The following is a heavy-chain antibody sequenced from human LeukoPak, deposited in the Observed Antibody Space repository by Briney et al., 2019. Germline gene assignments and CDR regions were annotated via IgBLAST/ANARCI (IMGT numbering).Heavy chain of an antibody. Sequence: GGSLRLSCAPSGFTFSNYAISWVRQAPGKGVEWVSYISSSSSTMYYADSVKGRFTISRDNAKNSLFLQMNSLRAEDTAVYYCSSFDIYYDTSGHHWGQGTLVTVSS. CDR2: ISSSSSTM. V-gene: IGHV3-48*01. CDR1: GFTFSNYA. J-gene: IGHJ5*02. D-gene: IGHD3-22*01. CDR3: SSFDIYYDTSGHH.